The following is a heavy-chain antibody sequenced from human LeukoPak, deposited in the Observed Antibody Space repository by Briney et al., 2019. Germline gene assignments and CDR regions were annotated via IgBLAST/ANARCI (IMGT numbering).Heavy chain of an antibody. CDR2: ISSSSSTI. CDR3: ASSTQISKYADY. Sequence: GGSLRLSCAASGFTFSSYSMNWVRQAPGKGLEWVSYISSSSSTIYYADSVEGRFTISRDNAKSTLYLQMNSLRAEDTAVYYCASSTQISKYADYWGQGALVTVSS. CDR1: GFTFSSYS. D-gene: IGHD2-2*01. J-gene: IGHJ4*02. V-gene: IGHV3-48*04.